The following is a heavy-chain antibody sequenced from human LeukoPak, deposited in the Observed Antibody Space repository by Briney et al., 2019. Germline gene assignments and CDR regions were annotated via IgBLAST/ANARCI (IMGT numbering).Heavy chain of an antibody. V-gene: IGHV1-46*01. J-gene: IGHJ4*02. D-gene: IGHD6-19*01. CDR3: ARDRAVAGFRFDY. CDR1: GYTFTSNY. Sequence: GASVKVSCKTSGYTFTSNYIHWVRQAPGQGLEWMGVINPSGGSTGYPQKFQGRVTMTRDTSTSTVYMELSSLRFEDTAVYYCARDRAVAGFRFDYWGQGTLVTVSS. CDR2: INPSGGST.